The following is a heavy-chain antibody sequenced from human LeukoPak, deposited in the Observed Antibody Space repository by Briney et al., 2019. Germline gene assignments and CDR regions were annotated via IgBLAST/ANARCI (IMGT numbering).Heavy chain of an antibody. CDR2: IYYSGST. J-gene: IGHJ3*02. CDR1: GGSISSSSYY. D-gene: IGHD3-22*01. V-gene: IGHV4-61*01. Sequence: SETLSLTCTVSGGSISSSSYYWSWIRQPPGKGLEWIGYIYYSGSTNCNPSLKSRVTISVDTSKNQFSLKLSSVTAADTAVYYCARDRGYDSSGYSAFDIWGQGTMVTVSS. CDR3: ARDRGYDSSGYSAFDI.